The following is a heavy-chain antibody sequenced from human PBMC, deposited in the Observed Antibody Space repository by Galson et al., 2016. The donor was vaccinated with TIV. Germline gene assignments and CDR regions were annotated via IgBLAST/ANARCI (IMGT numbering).Heavy chain of an antibody. V-gene: IGHV1-2*02. D-gene: IGHD3-22*01. CDR3: ARSYDSSGHRGRLDI. CDR1: GYTFTGYY. J-gene: IGHJ4*02. CDR2: INPNNGDA. Sequence: SVKVSCKASGYTFTGYYIHWVRQAPGQGLEWMGWINPNNGDANYGQKFQGRVTMTSDTSISTAYMELSRLRADDTAVYFCARSYDSSGHRGRLDIWGQGALVTVSS.